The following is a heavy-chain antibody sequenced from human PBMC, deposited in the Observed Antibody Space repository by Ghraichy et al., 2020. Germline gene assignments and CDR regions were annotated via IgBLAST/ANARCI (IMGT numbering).Heavy chain of an antibody. V-gene: IGHV2-70*01. D-gene: IGHD3-22*01. CDR2: IDWDDDK. Sequence: SGPTLVKPTQTLTLTCTFSGFSLSTSGMCVSWIRQPPGKALEWLALIDWDDDKYYSTSLKTRLTISQDTSKNQVVLTMTNMDPVDTATYYCARAQYYYDRSGYAPLFDGCSQRSLLSAPSGRAPGPTPFPHDS. CDR1: GFSLSTSGMC. J-gene: IGHJ5*01. CDR3: ARAQYYYDRSGYAPLFDGCSQRSLLSAPSGRAPGPTPFPHDS.